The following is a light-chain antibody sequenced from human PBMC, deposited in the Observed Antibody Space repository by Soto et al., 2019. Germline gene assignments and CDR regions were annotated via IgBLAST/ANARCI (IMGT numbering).Light chain of an antibody. CDR3: QHSYSTRT. CDR1: QDIGAY. CDR2: AAS. J-gene: IGKJ1*01. Sequence: DIQMTQSPSSLSASIGDRVTISCRASQDIGAYVNWYQHKQGKAPRVLMYAASNLKSGVQPRFSGSGVGRDFTLTISDLQPEDFATYYCQHSYSTRTFGQGTKVERK. V-gene: IGKV1-39*01.